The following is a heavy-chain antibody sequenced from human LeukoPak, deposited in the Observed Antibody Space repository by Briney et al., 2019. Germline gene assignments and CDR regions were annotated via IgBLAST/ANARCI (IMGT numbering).Heavy chain of an antibody. CDR2: IYSSGST. J-gene: IGHJ4*02. Sequence: PSETLSLTCTVSGGSISGDYWSWIRQPAGKGLEWIGLIYSSGSTNYNPSLKSRVTMSVDTSRNQFSLKLSSVTAADTAVYYCARENVAGRRGNDYWGQGTLVTVS. CDR1: GGSISGDY. D-gene: IGHD6-6*01. CDR3: ARENVAGRRGNDY. V-gene: IGHV4-4*07.